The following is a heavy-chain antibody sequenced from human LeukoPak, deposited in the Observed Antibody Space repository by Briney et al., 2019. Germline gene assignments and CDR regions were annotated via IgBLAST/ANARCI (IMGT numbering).Heavy chain of an antibody. Sequence: ASVKVSCKASGYTFTSYDINWVRQATGQGLEWMGWMNPNSGNTGYAQKFQGRVTMTRNTSISTAYMELSSLRSEDTAVYYCARSVGPWAGSVFGYWGQGTLVTVSP. J-gene: IGHJ4*02. CDR1: GYTFTSYD. CDR2: MNPNSGNT. D-gene: IGHD6-19*01. CDR3: ARSVGPWAGSVFGY. V-gene: IGHV1-8*01.